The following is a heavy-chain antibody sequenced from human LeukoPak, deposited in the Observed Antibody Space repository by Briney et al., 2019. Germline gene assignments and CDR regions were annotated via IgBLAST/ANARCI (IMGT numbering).Heavy chain of an antibody. Sequence: GESLKISCKGSGYSFTNYWIGWVRQMPGKGLEWMGIIYPGDSGTRYSPSLQGQVTISADKSISTAYLQWSSLKASDTAMYYCARQPDYVWGSYRPAAFDYWGQGTLVTVSS. V-gene: IGHV5-51*01. J-gene: IGHJ4*02. CDR3: ARQPDYVWGSYRPAAFDY. D-gene: IGHD3-16*02. CDR1: GYSFTNYW. CDR2: IYPGDSGT.